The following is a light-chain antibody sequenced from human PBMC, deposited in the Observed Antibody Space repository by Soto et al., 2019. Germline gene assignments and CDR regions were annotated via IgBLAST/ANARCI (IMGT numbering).Light chain of an antibody. V-gene: IGKV1-16*01. CDR2: APS. J-gene: IGKJ4*01. CDR3: PLYHSYPAT. CDR1: QDIAYF. Sequence: DIQMTQSPSSLSASVGDRVTITCRPLQDIAYFLPWFHQPPGKAPKSLIYAPSRLKIGVPSTFSGLGSGTEFTLTISSLQPEDFGTYSCPLYHSYPATFGGGSKVEIQ.